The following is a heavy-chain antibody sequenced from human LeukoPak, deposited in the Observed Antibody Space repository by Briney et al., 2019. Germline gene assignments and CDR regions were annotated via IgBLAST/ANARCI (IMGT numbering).Heavy chain of an antibody. CDR1: GGSISSYY. CDR3: ARSEYYDSSGYKTYYFDN. Sequence: PSETLSLTCTVSGGSISSYYWSWIRQPPGKGLEWIGYIYYSGSTNYNPSLKSRVTISVDTSKNQFSLKLSSVTAADTAVYYCARSEYYDSSGYKTYYFDNWGQGTLVTVSS. J-gene: IGHJ4*02. D-gene: IGHD3-22*01. CDR2: IYYSGST. V-gene: IGHV4-59*01.